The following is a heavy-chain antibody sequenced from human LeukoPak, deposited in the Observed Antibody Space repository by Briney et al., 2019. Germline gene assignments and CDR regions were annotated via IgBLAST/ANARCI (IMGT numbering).Heavy chain of an antibody. CDR3: ARDHYSSSWSY. CDR2: IIPILGIA. V-gene: IGHV1-69*04. CDR1: GGTFSSYA. Sequence: GASVKVSCKGSGGTFSSYAISWVRQAPGQGLEWMGRIIPILGIANYAQKFQGRVTITADKSTSTAYMELSSLRSEDTAVYYCARDHYSSSWSYWGQGTLVTVSS. J-gene: IGHJ4*02. D-gene: IGHD6-13*01.